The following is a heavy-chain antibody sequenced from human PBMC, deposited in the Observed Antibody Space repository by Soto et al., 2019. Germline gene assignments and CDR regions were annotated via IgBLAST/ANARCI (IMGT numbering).Heavy chain of an antibody. J-gene: IGHJ6*02. D-gene: IGHD6-13*01. CDR1: GYSFTSYW. CDR2: IYPGDSDT. Sequence: PGESRKISCXGSGYSFTSYWIGWVRQMPGKGLEWMGIIYPGDSDTRYSPSFQGQVTISADKSISTAYLQWSSLKASDTAMYYCARGIDSSLYGMDVWGQGTTVTVSS. V-gene: IGHV5-51*01. CDR3: ARGIDSSLYGMDV.